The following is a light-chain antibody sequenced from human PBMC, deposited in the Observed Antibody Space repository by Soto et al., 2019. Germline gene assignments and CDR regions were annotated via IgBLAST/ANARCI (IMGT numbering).Light chain of an antibody. CDR1: QSIRNS. CDR2: EAS. CDR3: QQYNGYWT. J-gene: IGKJ1*01. V-gene: IGKV1-5*03. Sequence: DIQMTQSPSTLSASVGDRVTITCRASQSIRNSLAWYQQKPGKAPKLLIYEASRLKSGVPSRFSGSGSGTEYTLTISSLQPDDSATYYCQQYNGYWTFGQGTKVEIK.